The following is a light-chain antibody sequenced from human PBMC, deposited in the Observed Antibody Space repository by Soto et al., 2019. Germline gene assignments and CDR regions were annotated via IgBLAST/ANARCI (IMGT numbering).Light chain of an antibody. CDR3: QQRSNWPLIT. Sequence: EIVLTQSPGTLSLSPGERATLSCRASQSVSSSYLAWYQQKPGQAPSLLIYGASNRATGIPARFSGSGSGTDFTLTISSLEPEDFAVYYCQQRSNWPLITFGQGTRLEIK. V-gene: IGKV3D-20*02. CDR1: QSVSSSY. CDR2: GAS. J-gene: IGKJ5*01.